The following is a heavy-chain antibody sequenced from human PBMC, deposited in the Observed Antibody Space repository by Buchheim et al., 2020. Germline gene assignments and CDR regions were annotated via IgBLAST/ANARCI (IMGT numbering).Heavy chain of an antibody. J-gene: IGHJ4*02. V-gene: IGHV4-34*01. CDR2: INHSGST. CDR3: AGDQLLYYKYDYGSGVGYFDY. CDR1: GGSFSGYY. Sequence: QVQLQQWGAGLLKPSETLSLTCAVYGGSFSGYYWSWIRQPPGEGLEWIGEINHSGSTNYNPSLKSRVTISVDTSKNQFSLKLSSVTAADTAVYYCAGDQLLYYKYDYGSGVGYFDYWGQGTL. D-gene: IGHD3-10*01.